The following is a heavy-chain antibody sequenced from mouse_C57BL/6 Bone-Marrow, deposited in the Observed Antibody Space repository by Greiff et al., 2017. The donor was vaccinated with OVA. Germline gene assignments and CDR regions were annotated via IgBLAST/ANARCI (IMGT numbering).Heavy chain of an antibody. Sequence: VQLVESGPGLVQPSQSLSITCTVSGFSLTSYGVHWVRQSPGKGLEWLGVIWRGGGTDYHAAFMSRLTITKENSKSQVFYKMNRLQADDTAIYYCAKRGDGHAMDYWGQGTSVTVSA. CDR2: IWRGGGT. CDR1: GFSLTSYG. V-gene: IGHV2-5*01. J-gene: IGHJ4*01. CDR3: AKRGDGHAMDY. D-gene: IGHD3-1*01.